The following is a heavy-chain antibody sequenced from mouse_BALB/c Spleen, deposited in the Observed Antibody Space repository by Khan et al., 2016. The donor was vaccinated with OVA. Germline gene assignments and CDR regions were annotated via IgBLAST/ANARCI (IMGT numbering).Heavy chain of an antibody. Sequence: EVQGVESGGGLVKPGGSLKLSCAASGFTFSTYAMSWVRQTPEKRLEWVATISSDGDYTYYPDNVTGRFTISRDNAKNTLYLQMSSLRSEDTAMYHCARSPYGNFAYWGQGTLVTVSA. CDR3: ARSPYGNFAY. V-gene: IGHV5-9-3*01. CDR1: GFTFSTYA. J-gene: IGHJ3*01. CDR2: ISSDGDYT. D-gene: IGHD2-1*01.